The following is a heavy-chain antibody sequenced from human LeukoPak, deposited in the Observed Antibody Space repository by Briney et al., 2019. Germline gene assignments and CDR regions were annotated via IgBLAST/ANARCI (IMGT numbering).Heavy chain of an antibody. CDR1: GFTFSSYP. V-gene: IGHV3-30-3*01. J-gene: IGHJ4*02. CDR3: ARAPPPSDSSGYYLGYYFDY. CDR2: IPYDGSNK. Sequence: GGSLRLSCAASGFTFSSYPMHWVRQAPGKGLEWVAVIPYDGSNKYYADSVKGRFTISRDNSKNTLYLQMNSLRAEDTAVFYCARAPPPSDSSGYYLGYYFDYWGQGILVTVSS. D-gene: IGHD3-22*01.